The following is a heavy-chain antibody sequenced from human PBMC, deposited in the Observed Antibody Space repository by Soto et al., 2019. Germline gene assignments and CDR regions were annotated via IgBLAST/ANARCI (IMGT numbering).Heavy chain of an antibody. CDR1: GGTFSSYA. CDR2: IIPICGTA. Sequence: QVQLVQSGAEVKKPGSSVKVSCKASGGTFSSYAISWVRQAPGQGLEWMGGIIPICGTANYEQKFQGRVTITADESTSTAYMELSSLRSEDTAVYYCARLGIAVAGEPFDYWGQGTLVTVSS. D-gene: IGHD6-19*01. V-gene: IGHV1-69*12. CDR3: ARLGIAVAGEPFDY. J-gene: IGHJ4*02.